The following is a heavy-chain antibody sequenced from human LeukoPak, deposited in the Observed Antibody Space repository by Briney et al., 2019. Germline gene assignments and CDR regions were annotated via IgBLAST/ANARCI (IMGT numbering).Heavy chain of an antibody. J-gene: IGHJ4*02. CDR1: GGSISTYY. CDR2: IYDSGST. CDR3: ARVVGRYCSSTSCYIDY. V-gene: IGHV4-59*01. Sequence: SETLSLTCTVSGGSISTYYWSWLRQPPGKGLEWIGYIYDSGSTNYNPSLKSRVTISEDTSNRQFSLNLRSVTAADTAVYYCARVVGRYCSSTSCYIDYWGQGTLVTVSS. D-gene: IGHD2-2*01.